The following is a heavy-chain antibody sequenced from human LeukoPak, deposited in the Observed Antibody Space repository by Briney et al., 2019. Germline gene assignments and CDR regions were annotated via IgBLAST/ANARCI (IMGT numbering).Heavy chain of an antibody. V-gene: IGHV4-38-2*02. CDR3: ARLAMVRGVYWFDP. CDR2: IDHSGST. D-gene: IGHD3-10*01. CDR1: GYSINSGYY. Sequence: SETLSLTCTVSGYSINSGYYWGWIRQPPGKGLEWIGSIDHSGSTYYNPSLKSRVTISVDTSKNQFSLKLSSVTAADTAVYYCARLAMVRGVYWFDPWGQGTLVTVSS. J-gene: IGHJ5*02.